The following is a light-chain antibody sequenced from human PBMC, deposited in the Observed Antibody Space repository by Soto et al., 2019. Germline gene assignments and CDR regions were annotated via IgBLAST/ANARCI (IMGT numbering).Light chain of an antibody. CDR2: DNN. CDR3: GTWDSSLSAGGV. CDR1: SSNIGNNY. J-gene: IGLJ1*01. V-gene: IGLV1-51*01. Sequence: QSVLTQPPSASAAPGQKVTISCSGSSSNIGNNYVSWYQQLPGTAPKLLNYDNNRRPSGIPDRFSGSKSGTSATLGITGLQTGDEADYYCGTWDSSLSAGGVFGTGTKVTVL.